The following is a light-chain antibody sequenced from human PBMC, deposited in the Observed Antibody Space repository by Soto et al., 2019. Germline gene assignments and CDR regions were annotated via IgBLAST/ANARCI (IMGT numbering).Light chain of an antibody. CDR3: SSFTSSSSYV. V-gene: IGLV2-14*03. CDR1: SSDVGAYNY. CDR2: HVS. J-gene: IGLJ1*01. Sequence: QSVLTQPASVSGSPGQSITISCTGTSSDVGAYNYVSWYQQHPGRAPQLIIYHVSNRSSGVSNRFSGSKSDNTASLTISGLQAEDEADYYCSSFTSSSSYVFGPGTKLTVL.